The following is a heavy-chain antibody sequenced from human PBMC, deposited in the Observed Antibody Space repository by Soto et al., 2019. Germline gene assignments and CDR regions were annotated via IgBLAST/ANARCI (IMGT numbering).Heavy chain of an antibody. D-gene: IGHD2-15*01. V-gene: IGHV3-30*18. Sequence: GGSLGLSCTGSGFTFGNYGMHWVRQAPGKGLEWVASTSYDGNNKYYADSLKGRFTISRDNSKKMVYLQMTSLGPEDTAVYYGAKGGGRARDSDSRGHAPLGNVPS. CDR2: TSYDGNNK. CDR3: AKGGGRARDSDS. CDR1: GFTFGNYG. J-gene: IGHJ5*01.